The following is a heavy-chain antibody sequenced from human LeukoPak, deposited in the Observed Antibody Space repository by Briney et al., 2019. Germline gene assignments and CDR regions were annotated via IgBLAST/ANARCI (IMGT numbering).Heavy chain of an antibody. V-gene: IGHV1-46*01. CDR1: GYTFTSYY. CDR3: ARDTPPDSSGYYFDAFDI. Sequence: ASVKVSCKASGYTFTSYYMHWVRQAPGQGLEWMGIINPSGGSTSYAQKFQGRVTMTRDTSTSTVYMELSSLRSEDTAVYYCARDTPPDSSGYYFDAFDIWGQGTMVTVSS. D-gene: IGHD3-22*01. CDR2: INPSGGST. J-gene: IGHJ3*02.